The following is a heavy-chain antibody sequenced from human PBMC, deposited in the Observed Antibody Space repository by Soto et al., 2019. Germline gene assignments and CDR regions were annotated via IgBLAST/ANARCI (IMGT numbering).Heavy chain of an antibody. V-gene: IGHV3-7*01. CDR2: IKQDGSEK. CDR3: ARDWGNNRWHPPYYYYRDV. Sequence: PGGSLRLSCAASGFTFSSYWMSWVRQAPGKGLEWVANIKQDGSEKYYVDSVKGRFTISRDNAKNSLYLQMNSLRAEDTAVYYCARDWGNNRWHPPYYYYRDVWGKGTTVTVSS. D-gene: IGHD3-16*01. CDR1: GFTFSSYW. J-gene: IGHJ6*03.